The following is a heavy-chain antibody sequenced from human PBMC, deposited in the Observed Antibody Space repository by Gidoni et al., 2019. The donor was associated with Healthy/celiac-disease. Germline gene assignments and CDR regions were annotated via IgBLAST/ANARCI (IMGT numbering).Heavy chain of an antibody. D-gene: IGHD1-26*01. V-gene: IGHV4-34*01. CDR3: ARGAGANNWYFDL. Sequence: QVQLQQGGAGLLKPSETLSLNCAVYGGSFSGYYWSWIRQPPGKGLEWIGESNHSGSTNYNPSLQRRVTLSVDTSKNQFSLKLSSVPAADTAVYYCARGAGANNWYFDLWGRGTLVTVSS. CDR2: SNHSGST. J-gene: IGHJ2*01. CDR1: GGSFSGYY.